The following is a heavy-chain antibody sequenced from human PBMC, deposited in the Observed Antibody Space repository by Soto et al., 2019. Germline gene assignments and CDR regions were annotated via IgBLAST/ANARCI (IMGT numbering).Heavy chain of an antibody. Sequence: PEGSLRLSCVVSRLNSTLDYMSWIRQAPGKGLEWLSHINSGSTYTKYADSVKGRFIVSRDNAKNSLFLHMSGLRVEDTAVYYCARRRAGYICDHWGQGTLVTVSS. V-gene: IGHV3-11*06. CDR3: ARRRAGYICDH. D-gene: IGHD5-18*01. CDR2: INSGSTYT. J-gene: IGHJ4*02. CDR1: RLNSTLDY.